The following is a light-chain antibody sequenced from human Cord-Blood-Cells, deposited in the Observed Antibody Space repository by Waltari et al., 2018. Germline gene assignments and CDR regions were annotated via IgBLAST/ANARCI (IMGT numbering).Light chain of an antibody. V-gene: IGLV2-14*01. CDR3: SSYTSSSTGV. CDR1: SRAVGGYNY. CDR2: DVS. Sequence: QSALTQHASVSGSPGQSISISCTGTSRAVGGYNYISWYQQHPGKAPKLMIYDVSNRPSGVSNRFSGSKSGNTASLTISGLQAEDEADYYCSSYTSSSTGVFGGGTKLTVL. J-gene: IGLJ3*02.